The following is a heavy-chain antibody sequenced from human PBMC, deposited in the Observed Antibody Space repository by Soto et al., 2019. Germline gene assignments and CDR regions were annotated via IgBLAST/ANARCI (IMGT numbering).Heavy chain of an antibody. CDR1: GFTFSSYG. D-gene: IGHD6-13*01. Sequence: GGSLRLSCAASGFTFSSYGMHWVRQAPGKGLEWVAVIWYDGSNKYYADSVKGRFTISRDNSKNTLYLQMNSLRAEDTAVYYCARDSLGRAAAGHYYFDYWGQGTLVTVSS. CDR3: ARDSLGRAAAGHYYFDY. V-gene: IGHV3-33*01. CDR2: IWYDGSNK. J-gene: IGHJ4*02.